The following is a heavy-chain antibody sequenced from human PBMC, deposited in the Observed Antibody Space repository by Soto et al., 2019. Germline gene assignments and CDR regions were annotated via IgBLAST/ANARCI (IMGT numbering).Heavy chain of an antibody. CDR1: GYTFTSYD. CDR3: ARRPPPLCWENDWFDP. CDR2: MNPNSGNT. D-gene: IGHD1-26*01. V-gene: IGHV1-8*01. J-gene: IGHJ5*02. Sequence: ASVKVSCKASGYTFTSYDINWVRQATGQGLEWMGWMNPNSGNTGYAQKFQGRDTMTRNTSISTAYMELSSLRSEDTAVYYCARRPPPLCWENDWFDPWGQGTLVTVSS.